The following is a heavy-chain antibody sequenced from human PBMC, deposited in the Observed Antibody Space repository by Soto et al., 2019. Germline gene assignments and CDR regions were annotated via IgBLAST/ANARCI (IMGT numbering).Heavy chain of an antibody. J-gene: IGHJ5*02. CDR3: AKSPASRGFQANWFDP. D-gene: IGHD3-10*01. Sequence: GGSLRLSCAASGFTFSSYAMSWGRQAPGKGLEWVSAISGSGGSTYYADSVKGRFTISRDNSKNTLYLQMNSLRAEDTAVYYCAKSPASRGFQANWFDPWGQGTLVTVSS. V-gene: IGHV3-23*01. CDR2: ISGSGGST. CDR1: GFTFSSYA.